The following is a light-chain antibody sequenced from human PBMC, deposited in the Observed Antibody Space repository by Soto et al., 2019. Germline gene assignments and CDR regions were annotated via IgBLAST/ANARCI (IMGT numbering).Light chain of an antibody. Sequence: DIQMTQSPSSLSASVGDRVTITCRASQTISTYLNWYQQNPGKGPKLLIYAASNLQSGVPSRFSGSGSGTDFTLTINSLQPEDFATYYCQHSFNIPYTFGQGTKLEIK. CDR2: AAS. CDR3: QHSFNIPYT. V-gene: IGKV1-39*01. CDR1: QTISTY. J-gene: IGKJ2*01.